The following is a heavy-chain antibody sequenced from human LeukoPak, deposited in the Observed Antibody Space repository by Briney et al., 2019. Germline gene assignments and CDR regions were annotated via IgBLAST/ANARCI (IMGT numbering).Heavy chain of an antibody. Sequence: GGSLRLSCAASGFTFSSYAMHWVRQAPGKGLEWVAVISYDGSNKYYADSVKGRFTISRDNSKNTLYLQMNSLRAEHTAVYYCARDVYGDYFDYWGQGTLVTVSS. CDR3: ARDVYGDYFDY. V-gene: IGHV3-30*01. D-gene: IGHD4-17*01. J-gene: IGHJ4*02. CDR2: ISYDGSNK. CDR1: GFTFSSYA.